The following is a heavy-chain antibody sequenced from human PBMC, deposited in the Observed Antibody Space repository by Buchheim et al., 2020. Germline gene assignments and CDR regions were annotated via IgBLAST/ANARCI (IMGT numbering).Heavy chain of an antibody. Sequence: QVQLVESGGGVVQPGRSLRLSCAASGFTFSSYGMHWVRQAPGKGLEWVAVISYDGSNKYYADSVKGRFTISRDNSKNTLYLQMNSLRAEDTAVYYCAKDLDSLYYYMDVWGKGTT. D-gene: IGHD2-15*01. CDR1: GFTFSSYG. V-gene: IGHV3-30*18. CDR3: AKDLDSLYYYMDV. J-gene: IGHJ6*03. CDR2: ISYDGSNK.